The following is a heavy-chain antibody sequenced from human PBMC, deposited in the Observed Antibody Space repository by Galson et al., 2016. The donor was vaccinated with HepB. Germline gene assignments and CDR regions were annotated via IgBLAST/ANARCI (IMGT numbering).Heavy chain of an antibody. V-gene: IGHV3-23*01. Sequence: SLRLSCAASGFTFSNYAMSWVRQAPGKGLEWVAAISNSGEITFYTDSVRGRFAVSRDNSMKTLFLQMDSLRADDTAVYYCVKDNIGVVTSFDFWGQGTLVIVSS. CDR2: ISNSGEIT. CDR1: GFTFSNYA. J-gene: IGHJ4*02. CDR3: VKDNIGVVTSFDF. D-gene: IGHD4-23*01.